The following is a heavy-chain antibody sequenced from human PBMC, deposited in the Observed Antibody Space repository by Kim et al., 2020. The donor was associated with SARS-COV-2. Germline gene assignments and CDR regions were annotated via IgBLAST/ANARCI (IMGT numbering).Heavy chain of an antibody. CDR2: ISWNSGSI. V-gene: IGHV3-9*01. CDR3: AKAHCSSTSCLNWFDP. J-gene: IGHJ5*02. Sequence: GLEWVSGISWNSGSIGYADSVKGRFTISRDNAKNSLYLQMNSLRAEDTALYYCAKAHCSSTSCLNWFDPWGQGTLVTVSS. D-gene: IGHD2-2*01.